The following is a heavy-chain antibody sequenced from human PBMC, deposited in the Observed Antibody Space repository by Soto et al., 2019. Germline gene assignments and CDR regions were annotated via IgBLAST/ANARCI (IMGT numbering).Heavy chain of an antibody. J-gene: IGHJ4*02. D-gene: IGHD3-22*01. CDR1: GFTLSDYG. Sequence: QVQLVESGGGVVQPGRSLRLYCTASGFTLSDYGIHWVRQAPGKGLEWVAVIWHDGGAKYYAESVTGRITISRDNSKNTVHLQIDSLGAEDTALYYCARDPGRDSPIDYWGQGTLVTVSS. V-gene: IGHV3-33*01. CDR3: ARDPGRDSPIDY. CDR2: IWHDGGAK.